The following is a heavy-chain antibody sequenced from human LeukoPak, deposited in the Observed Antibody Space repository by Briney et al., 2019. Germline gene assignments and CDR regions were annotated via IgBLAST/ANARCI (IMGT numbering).Heavy chain of an antibody. V-gene: IGHV3-21*04. J-gene: IGHJ4*02. Sequence: GGSLRLSCAASGFTFSSYSMNWVRQAPGKGLEWVSSISSSSSYIYYADSVKGRFTISRDNSKNTLYLQMNSLRAEDTAVYYCARLRDMGPLGYWGQGTLVTVSS. CDR2: ISSSSSYI. D-gene: IGHD5-24*01. CDR3: ARLRDMGPLGY. CDR1: GFTFSSYS.